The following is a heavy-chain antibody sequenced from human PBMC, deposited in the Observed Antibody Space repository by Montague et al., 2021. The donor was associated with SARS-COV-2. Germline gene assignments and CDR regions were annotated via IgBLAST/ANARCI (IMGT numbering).Heavy chain of an antibody. CDR1: GFSLSTSGMR. D-gene: IGHD3-9*01. Sequence: PALVKPTQTLTLTCTFSGFSLSTSGMRASWIRQPPGKALEWLARIDWDDDKFYSTSLKTRLTISKDTSKNQVVLTMTNMDPVDTATYYCARSYYDILTAYYNPFDYWGLGTLVTVSS. V-gene: IGHV2-70*04. CDR2: IDWDDDK. CDR3: ARSYYDILTAYYNPFDY. J-gene: IGHJ4*02.